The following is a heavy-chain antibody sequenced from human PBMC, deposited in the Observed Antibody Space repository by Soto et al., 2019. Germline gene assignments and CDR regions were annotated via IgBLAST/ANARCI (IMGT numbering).Heavy chain of an antibody. V-gene: IGHV3-21*06. Sequence: EVQLVESGGGLVKPGGSLRLSCAASGFTFTRYSMNWVRQAPGKGLEWVSSISSTTNYIYYGDSMKGRFTISRDNAKNSLYRKINSRRPEDRAVFYCARESEDFPSNFDYWGQGPRVPVSS. J-gene: IGHJ4*02. CDR3: ARESEDFPSNFDY. CDR1: GFTFTRYS. CDR2: ISSTTNYI.